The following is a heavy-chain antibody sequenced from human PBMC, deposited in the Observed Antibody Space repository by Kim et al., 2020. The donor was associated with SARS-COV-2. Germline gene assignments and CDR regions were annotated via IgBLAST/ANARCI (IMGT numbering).Heavy chain of an antibody. CDR3: ARDSLDP. J-gene: IGHJ5*02. V-gene: IGHV1-2*02. CDR2: NSGGT. Sequence: NSGGTNYAQKFQGRVPMHRDTSISTAYMELSRLGSDDTAVYYCARDSLDPWGQGTLVTVSS.